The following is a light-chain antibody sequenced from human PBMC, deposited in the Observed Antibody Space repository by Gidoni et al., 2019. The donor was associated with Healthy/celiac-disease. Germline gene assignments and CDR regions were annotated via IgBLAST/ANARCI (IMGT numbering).Light chain of an antibody. V-gene: IGKV3-11*01. CDR2: DAS. CDR3: QQRSNWPLIT. J-gene: IGKJ5*01. Sequence: EIVLTQSPATLSLSPGERATLSCRASQSVSSYLAWYQQKPGQAPRLLIYDASNRAPGIPARFSGSGSGTDFTLTISSLGPEDFAVYYCQQRSNWPLITFGQGTRLEIK. CDR1: QSVSSY.